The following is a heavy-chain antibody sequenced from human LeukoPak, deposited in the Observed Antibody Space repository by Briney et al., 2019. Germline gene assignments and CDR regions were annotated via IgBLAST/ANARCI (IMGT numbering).Heavy chain of an antibody. D-gene: IGHD6-13*01. CDR2: ITGNDFNS. CDR1: RFTSNNYA. V-gene: IGHV3-23*01. J-gene: IGHJ4*02. Sequence: GGSLRLSCAASRFTSNNYAMTWVRQAPGKGLEWVSTITGNDFNSYYADSVKGRFTISRDNAKNSLYLQMNSLRAEDTAVYFCARVGALSSSWLLYWGQGTLVTVSS. CDR3: ARVGALSSSWLLY.